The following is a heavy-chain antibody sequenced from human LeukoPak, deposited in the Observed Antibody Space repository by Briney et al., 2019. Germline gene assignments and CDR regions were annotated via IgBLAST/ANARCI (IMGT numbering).Heavy chain of an antibody. CDR1: GDSVSSNSGA. CDR2: TYYRSKGYD. CDR3: AREVYGDYVYYYYMDV. D-gene: IGHD4-17*01. J-gene: IGHJ6*03. Sequence: SQTLSLTCAISGDSVSSNSGAWNWIRQSPSRGLEWLGRTYYRSKGYDDYAVSVKSRITSNPDTSKNPFSLKLRSVTAADTAVYYCAREVYGDYVYYYYMDVWGKGTTVTISS. V-gene: IGHV6-1*01.